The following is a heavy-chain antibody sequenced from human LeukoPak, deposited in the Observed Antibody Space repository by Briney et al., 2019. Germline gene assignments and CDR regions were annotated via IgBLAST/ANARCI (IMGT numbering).Heavy chain of an antibody. D-gene: IGHD3-22*01. CDR2: IYYSGST. CDR3: ASYYVSSGYYDPPWFDP. Sequence: PSQTLSLTCTVSGGSISSGGYYWSWIRQHPGKGLEWIGYIYYSGSTYYNPSLKSRVTISVDTSKNQFSLKLSSVTAADTAVYSCASYYVSSGYYDPPWFDPWGQGTLVTVSS. V-gene: IGHV4-31*03. J-gene: IGHJ5*02. CDR1: GGSISSGGYY.